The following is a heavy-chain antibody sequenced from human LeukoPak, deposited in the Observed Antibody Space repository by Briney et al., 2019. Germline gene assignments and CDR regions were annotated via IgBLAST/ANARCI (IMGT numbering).Heavy chain of an antibody. CDR3: AVGYYHYYYYGMDV. V-gene: IGHV4-34*01. J-gene: IGHJ6*02. D-gene: IGHD3-3*01. CDR1: GGSFSGYY. Sequence: SETLSLTCAVYGGSFSGYYWSWIRQPPGQGLEWIGEINHSGSTNYNPSLKSRVTISVDTSKNQFTLKLSSVTAADTAVYYCAVGYYHYYYYGMDVWGQGTTVTVSS. CDR2: INHSGST.